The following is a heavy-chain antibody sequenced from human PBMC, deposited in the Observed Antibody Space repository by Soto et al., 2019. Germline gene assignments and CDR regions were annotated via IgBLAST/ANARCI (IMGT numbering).Heavy chain of an antibody. CDR3: ARDLHSGGKYWYIDI. Sequence: QVQLVQSGAEVKKPGASVKVSCKASGYTFTHYGITWVRQAPGQGIEWMGWINSFSGDTNYPQKLQRRLTMTTDTATHTLYMELRNLRSDDTAGYYCARDLHSGGKYWYIDIWGRGTVVTCSS. CDR1: GYTFTHYG. V-gene: IGHV1-18*01. CDR2: INSFSGDT. D-gene: IGHD2-15*01. J-gene: IGHJ2*01.